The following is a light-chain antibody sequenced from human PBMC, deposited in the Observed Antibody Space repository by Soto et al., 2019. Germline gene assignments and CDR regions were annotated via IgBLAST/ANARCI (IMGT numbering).Light chain of an antibody. J-gene: IGKJ5*01. V-gene: IGKV2-30*02. CDR3: MQGTHWPIT. CDR2: KVS. Sequence: DVVMAQSPLSLPVTLGQPASISCRSNQSLVHSEGIAYFSWFQQRPGRSPRXLIYKVSNRDSGVPARFSGSGSGTDFALKISRVEAEDVGVYYCMQGTHWPITFGQGTRLEIK. CDR1: QSLVHSEGIAY.